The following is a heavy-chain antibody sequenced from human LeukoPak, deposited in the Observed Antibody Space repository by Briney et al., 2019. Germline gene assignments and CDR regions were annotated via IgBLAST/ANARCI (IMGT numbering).Heavy chain of an antibody. CDR2: IRYDGSNK. V-gene: IGHV3-30*02. J-gene: IGHJ6*03. Sequence: GGSLRLSCAASGFTFSSYGMHWVRQAPGKGLEWVAFIRYDGSNKYYADSVKGRFTISRDNSKNTLYLQMNSLRAEDTAVYYCAKDGYCSSTSCYVYYYYMDVWGKGTTVTISS. CDR1: GFTFSSYG. CDR3: AKDGYCSSTSCYVYYYYMDV. D-gene: IGHD2-2*03.